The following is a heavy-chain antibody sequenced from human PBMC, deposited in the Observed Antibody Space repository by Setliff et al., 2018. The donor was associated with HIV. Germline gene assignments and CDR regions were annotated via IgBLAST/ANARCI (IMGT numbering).Heavy chain of an antibody. CDR1: GGSFTAYY. D-gene: IGHD3-22*01. CDR2: IHHGGST. J-gene: IGHJ4*02. V-gene: IGHV4-34*01. Sequence: PSETLSLTCAVYGGSFTAYYWTWIRQPPGKGLEWIGEIHHGGSTNYMPSLKNRVTISVDRSKNQFSLNLSSVTAADTALYYCASLFHDTSAPWLYYFDYWGQGTLVTVSS. CDR3: ASLFHDTSAPWLYYFDY.